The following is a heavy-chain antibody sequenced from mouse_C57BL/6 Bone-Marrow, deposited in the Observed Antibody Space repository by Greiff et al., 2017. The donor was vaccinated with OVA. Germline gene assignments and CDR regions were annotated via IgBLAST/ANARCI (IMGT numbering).Heavy chain of an antibody. D-gene: IGHD2-4*01. CDR3: TTLDYDYDGAMDY. Sequence: VHVKQSGAELVRPGASVKLSCTASGFNINDDYMHWVKQRPEQGLEWIGWIDPENGDTEYASKFQGKATITADTSSSTAYLQLSSLTSEDTAVYYCTTLDYDYDGAMDYWGQGTSVTVSS. CDR1: GFNINDDY. V-gene: IGHV14-4*01. J-gene: IGHJ4*01. CDR2: IDPENGDT.